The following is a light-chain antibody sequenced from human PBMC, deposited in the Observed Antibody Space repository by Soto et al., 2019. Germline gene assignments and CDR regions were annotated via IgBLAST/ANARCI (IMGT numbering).Light chain of an antibody. CDR1: QDISNY. CDR2: DAS. J-gene: IGKJ3*01. Sequence: DIQMTQSPSSLSASVGDRVTITCQASQDISNYLNWYQQKPGKAPKLLIYDASDLETGVPSRFSGSGCGTNFTFTISSLQPEDIATYYCQEYENLPGVTFGPGTKVDIK. V-gene: IGKV1-33*01. CDR3: QEYENLPGVT.